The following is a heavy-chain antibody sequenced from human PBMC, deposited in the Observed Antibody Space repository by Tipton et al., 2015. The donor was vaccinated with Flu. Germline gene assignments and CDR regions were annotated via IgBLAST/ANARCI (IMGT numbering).Heavy chain of an antibody. Sequence: QLVQSGAELKQPGSSVKVSCKASGDTFANYAISWVRQAPGQGLEWMGAIVWKSGIPNYAQKFQGRVTMTADESTNTVYMELSSLRSDDTAVYYCARAVAREESYWGQGTLVTVSS. D-gene: IGHD5-12*01. J-gene: IGHJ4*02. CDR1: GDTFANYA. CDR3: ARAVAREESY. CDR2: IVWKSGIP. V-gene: IGHV1-69*01.